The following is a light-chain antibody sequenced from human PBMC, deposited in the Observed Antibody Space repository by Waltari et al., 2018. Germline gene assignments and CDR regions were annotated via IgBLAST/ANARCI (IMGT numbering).Light chain of an antibody. J-gene: IGKJ4*01. CDR3: QQRSSLLPVT. V-gene: IGKV3-11*01. CDR1: QNVDNY. Sequence: EIVLTQSPGTVSLSPGERVTLSCRASQNVDNYVAWYQQRPGQTPKLLIYDASNRATGVPARFSGSGSGTDFTLTISGLEPEDFAVYYCQQRSSLLPVTFGGGTKVEIK. CDR2: DAS.